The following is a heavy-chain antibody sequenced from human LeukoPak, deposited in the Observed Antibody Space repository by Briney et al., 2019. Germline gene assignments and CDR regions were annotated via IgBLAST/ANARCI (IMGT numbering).Heavy chain of an antibody. Sequence: ASVKVSCKASGYTFTSYDINCVRQATGQGLEWMGWMNPNSGNTGYAQKFQGRVTMTRNTSISTAYMELSSLRSEDTAVYYCARGYAAGYSSLYYFDYWGQGTLVTVSS. CDR3: ARGYAAGYSSLYYFDY. CDR2: MNPNSGNT. V-gene: IGHV1-8*01. CDR1: GYTFTSYD. D-gene: IGHD6-13*01. J-gene: IGHJ4*02.